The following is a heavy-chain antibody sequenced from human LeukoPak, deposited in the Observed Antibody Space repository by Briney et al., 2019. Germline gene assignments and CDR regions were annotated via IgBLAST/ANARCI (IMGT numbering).Heavy chain of an antibody. CDR3: ARRVDGSGPHDH. D-gene: IGHD3-10*01. CDR2: IYYSGST. CDR1: GGPISSSSYY. V-gene: IGHV4-39*01. J-gene: IGHJ4*02. Sequence: SETLSLTCTVSGGPISSSSYYWGWIRQPPGKGLEWIGSIYYSGSTYYNPSLKSRVTISVDTSKNQCSLKLSSVTAADTAVYYCARRVDGSGPHDHWGQGTLVTVSS.